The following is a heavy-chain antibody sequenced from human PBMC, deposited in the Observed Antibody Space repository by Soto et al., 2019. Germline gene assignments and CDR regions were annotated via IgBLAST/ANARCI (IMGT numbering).Heavy chain of an antibody. V-gene: IGHV3-30-3*01. Sequence: ESGGGVVQPGRSLRLSCAASGFTFSSYAMHWVRQAPGKGLEWVAVISYDGSNKYYADSVKGRFTISRDNSKNTLYLQMNSLRAEDTAVYYCVGFDGDYGMDVWGQGTTVTVSS. CDR2: ISYDGSNK. CDR1: GFTFSSYA. D-gene: IGHD3-9*01. J-gene: IGHJ6*02. CDR3: VGFDGDYGMDV.